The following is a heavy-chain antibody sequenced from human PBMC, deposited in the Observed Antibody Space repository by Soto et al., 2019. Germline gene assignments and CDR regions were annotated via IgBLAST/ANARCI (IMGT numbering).Heavy chain of an antibody. D-gene: IGHD6-19*01. J-gene: IGHJ4*02. CDR3: AGLYSSGWYFDY. V-gene: IGHV2-5*01. CDR1: GFSLTTSGVG. CDR2: IYWNDDK. Sequence: QITLKESGPTLVKPTQPLTLTCTFSGFSLTTSGVGVGWIRQPPGKALEWLALIYWNDDKSYRPSLKSRFTSTEDTAKTQVVLKMTNMDPVDTATYYCAGLYSSGWYFDYWGQGTLVIVSS.